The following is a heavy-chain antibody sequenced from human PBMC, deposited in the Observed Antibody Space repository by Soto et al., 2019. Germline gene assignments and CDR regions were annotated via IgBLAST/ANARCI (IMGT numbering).Heavy chain of an antibody. Sequence: QLQLQESGPGLVKPSETLSLTCTVSGGSISSSSYYWGWIRQPPGKGLEWIGSIYYSGSTYYNPSLTSRVTISVDTSNNQFSLKLSSVTAADTAVYYCARRPSIAVAGTPDDYYYYGMDVWGQGTTVTVSS. D-gene: IGHD6-19*01. CDR2: IYYSGST. V-gene: IGHV4-39*01. J-gene: IGHJ6*02. CDR1: GGSISSSSYY. CDR3: ARRPSIAVAGTPDDYYYYGMDV.